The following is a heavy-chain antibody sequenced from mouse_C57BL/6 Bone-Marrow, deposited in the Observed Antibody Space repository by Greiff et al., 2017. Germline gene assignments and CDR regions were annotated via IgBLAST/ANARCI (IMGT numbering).Heavy chain of an antibody. Sequence: QVQLQQPGAELVMPGASVKLSCKASGYTFTSYWMHWVKQSPGQGLEWIGEIGPSDSYTTYNQKFHGTFTFTVDKSASTAYMQLSCLTSEDSAVYYCARSGDYGDYYAMDDWGQGTSVTVSS. J-gene: IGHJ4*01. CDR2: IGPSDSYT. D-gene: IGHD2-4*01. CDR3: ARSGDYGDYYAMDD. CDR1: GYTFTSYW. V-gene: IGHV1-69*01.